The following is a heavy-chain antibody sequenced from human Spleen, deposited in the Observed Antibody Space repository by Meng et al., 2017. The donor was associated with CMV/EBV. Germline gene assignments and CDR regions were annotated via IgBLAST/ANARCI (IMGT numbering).Heavy chain of an antibody. V-gene: IGHV3-9*01. J-gene: IGHJ4*02. CDR1: GFTFTEYA. CDR2: ISWNGDNI. Sequence: SLKISCAASGFTFTEYAMHWVRQTPGKGLEWVSGISWNGDNIGYADSVKGRFTISRDNAKNTVYVEMNNLRAEDTAVYYCARGGWRFDIDYYTDYWGQGTLVTVSS. CDR3: ARGGWRFDIDYYTDY. D-gene: IGHD3-3*01.